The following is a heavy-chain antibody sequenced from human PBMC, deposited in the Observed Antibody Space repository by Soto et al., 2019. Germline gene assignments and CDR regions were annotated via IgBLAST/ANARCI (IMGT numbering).Heavy chain of an antibody. Sequence: WGSLRLSCATSGFTFSSYAMVWVRQAAEKGLEWVASISNNGDTAYYADSVKGRFTISRGNSENTLYLQMNGLRADDTALYFCAKSRVFIGAIVTLLDSWGQGTQVTVSS. CDR1: GFTFSSYA. D-gene: IGHD3-16*02. CDR2: ISNNGDTA. V-gene: IGHV3-23*01. CDR3: AKSRVFIGAIVTLLDS. J-gene: IGHJ4*02.